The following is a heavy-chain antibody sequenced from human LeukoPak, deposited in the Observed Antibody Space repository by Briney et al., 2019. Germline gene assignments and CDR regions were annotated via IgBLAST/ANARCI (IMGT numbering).Heavy chain of an antibody. CDR1: GFTFSNYW. D-gene: IGHD5-12*01. CDR3: VRDGGVSGYDLLDY. Sequence: GGSLRLFCAASGFTFSNYWMTWVRQAPGKGLEWVAHINQDGSEEHYMDSVKARFTISRDNAKNSLSLQMNSLRAEDTAVYYCVRDGGVSGYDLLDYWGQGTLVTVSS. J-gene: IGHJ4*02. CDR2: INQDGSEE. V-gene: IGHV3-7*01.